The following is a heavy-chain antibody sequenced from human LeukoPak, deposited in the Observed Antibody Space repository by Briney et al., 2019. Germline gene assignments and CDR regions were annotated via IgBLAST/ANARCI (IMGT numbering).Heavy chain of an antibody. CDR3: ARTQWGWELPKDAFDI. CDR2: INTGNGNT. J-gene: IGHJ3*02. Sequence: ASVKVSCKASGYTFTSYAIHWVRQAPGQGLEWMGWINTGNGNTQYSQKFQGRVTITRDTSASTAYMELRSLRSDDTAVYYCARTQWGWELPKDAFDIWGQGTMVTVSS. D-gene: IGHD1-26*01. V-gene: IGHV1-3*04. CDR1: GYTFTSYA.